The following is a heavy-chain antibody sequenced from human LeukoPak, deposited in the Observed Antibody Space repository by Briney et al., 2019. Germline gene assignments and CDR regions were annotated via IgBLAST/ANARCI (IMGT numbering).Heavy chain of an antibody. CDR1: GFTFSSYA. J-gene: IGHJ6*03. V-gene: IGHV3-23*01. D-gene: IGHD2/OR15-2a*01. CDR2: ISGSGGST. Sequence: GGSLRLSCAASGFTFSSYAMSWVRQAPGKGLEWVSAISGSGGSTYYADSVKGRFTISRDNSKNTLYLQMNSLRAEDMALYYCAKGLIGYYYYMDVWGKGTTVTVSS. CDR3: AKGLIGYYYYMDV.